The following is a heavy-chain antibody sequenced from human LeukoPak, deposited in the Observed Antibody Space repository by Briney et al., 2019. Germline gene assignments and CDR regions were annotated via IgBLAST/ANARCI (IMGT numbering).Heavy chain of an antibody. CDR3: ARLPLTTVVTTYIDY. CDR1: GYSFTSYW. D-gene: IGHD4-23*01. CDR2: IYPGDSDT. V-gene: IGHV5-51*01. J-gene: IGHJ4*02. Sequence: GESLKISRKGSGYSFTSYWIGWVRQMPGKGLEWMGIIYPGDSDTRYSPSFQGQVTISADKSISTAYLQWSSLKASDTAMYYCARLPLTTVVTTYIDYWGQGTLVTVSS.